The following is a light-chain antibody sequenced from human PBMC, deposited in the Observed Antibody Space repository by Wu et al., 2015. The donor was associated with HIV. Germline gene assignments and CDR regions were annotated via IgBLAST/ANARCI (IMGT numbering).Light chain of an antibody. CDR1: QSISSY. CDR2: AAS. V-gene: IGKV1-39*01. CDR3: QQYNSYSRT. J-gene: IGKJ1*01. Sequence: DIQMTQSPSSLSASVGDRVTITCRASQSISSYLNWYQQKPGKAPKLLIYAASSLQSGVPSRFSGSGSGTDFTLTISSLQPEDFATYYCQQYNSYSRTFGQGTKVGNQT.